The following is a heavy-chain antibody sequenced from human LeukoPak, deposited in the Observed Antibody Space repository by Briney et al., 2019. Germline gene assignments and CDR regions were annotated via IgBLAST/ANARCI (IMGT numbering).Heavy chain of an antibody. CDR3: ARDLSSSSSRGYFDY. CDR1: GGSISSYY. CDR2: IYYSGST. J-gene: IGHJ4*02. V-gene: IGHV4-59*12. Sequence: SETLSLTCTVSGGSISSYYWSWIRQPPGKGLEWIGYIYYSGSTNYNPSLKSRVTMSVDTSKNQFSLKLSSVTAADTAVYYCARDLSSSSSRGYFDYWGQGTLVTVSS. D-gene: IGHD6-13*01.